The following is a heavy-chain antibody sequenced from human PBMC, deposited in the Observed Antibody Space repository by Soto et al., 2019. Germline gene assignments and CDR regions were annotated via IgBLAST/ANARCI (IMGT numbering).Heavy chain of an antibody. Sequence: SVKVSCKASGVTFSSDAFSWVRQAPGQGLEWMGGIIPTSGTANYAQKFQGRATITADESTSTAYMELSSLTSEVTAVYFCARGQGYCSGGMCYYYYYGMDVWGQGTTVTVSS. CDR3: ARGQGYCSGGMCYYYYYGMDV. J-gene: IGHJ6*02. D-gene: IGHD2-15*01. CDR2: IIPTSGTA. CDR1: GVTFSSDA. V-gene: IGHV1-69*13.